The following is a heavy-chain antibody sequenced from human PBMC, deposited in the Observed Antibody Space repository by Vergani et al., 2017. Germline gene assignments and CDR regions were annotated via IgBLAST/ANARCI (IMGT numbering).Heavy chain of an antibody. J-gene: IGHJ4*02. CDR1: GFTFSSYE. CDR3: ARDHYGDYYFDY. V-gene: IGHV3-48*03. CDR2: ISSSGSTI. Sequence: EVQLVESGGGLVQPGGSLRLSCAASGFTFSSYEMNWVRQAPGKGLEWVSYISSSGSTIYYADSVKGRFTISRDNAKNSLYLQMNSLRAEDTAVYYCARDHYGDYYFDYWGQGTLVTVSS. D-gene: IGHD4-17*01.